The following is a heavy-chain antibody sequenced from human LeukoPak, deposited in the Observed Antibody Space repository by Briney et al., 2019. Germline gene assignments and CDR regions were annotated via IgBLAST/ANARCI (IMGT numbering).Heavy chain of an antibody. J-gene: IGHJ4*02. CDR3: ARRILTGYYKRGVVDY. CDR2: IYHSGST. D-gene: IGHD3-9*01. CDR1: GYSISSGYY. V-gene: IGHV4-38-2*02. Sequence: PSETLSLTCTVSGYSISSGYYWGWIRQPPGKGLEWIGSIYHSGSTYYNPSLKSRVTISVDTSKNQFSLKLSSVTAADTAVYYCARRILTGYYKRGVVDYWGQGTLVTVSS.